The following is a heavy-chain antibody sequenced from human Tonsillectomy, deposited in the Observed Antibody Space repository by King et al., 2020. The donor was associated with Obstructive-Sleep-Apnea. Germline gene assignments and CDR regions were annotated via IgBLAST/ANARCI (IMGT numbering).Heavy chain of an antibody. CDR1: GFTFSSYS. V-gene: IGHV3-21*01. Sequence: VQLVESGGGLVKPGGSLRLSCAASGFTFSSYSMNWVRQAPGKGLEWVSSISSSSSYIYYADSVKGRFTISRDNAKNSLYLQMNSLRAEDTAVYYCARDMCPLYYGPDCPYYFDYWGQGTLVTVSS. J-gene: IGHJ4*02. CDR3: ARDMCPLYYGPDCPYYFDY. CDR2: ISSSSSYI. D-gene: IGHD3-16*01.